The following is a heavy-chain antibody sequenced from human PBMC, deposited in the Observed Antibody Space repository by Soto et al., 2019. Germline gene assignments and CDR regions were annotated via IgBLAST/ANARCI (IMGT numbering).Heavy chain of an antibody. CDR2: IYYSGST. CDR1: GGSISSSGYY. Sequence: PXETLSVPFTVSGGSISSSGYYWGWIRQPPGKVLEWIGSIYYSGSTYYNPSLRSRVTISVDTSKNQFSLKLSSVTAADTAVYYCARHWLTAYSGSYYPYFDDWGQGTLVTVSS. J-gene: IGHJ4*02. V-gene: IGHV4-39*01. CDR3: ARHWLTAYSGSYYPYFDD. D-gene: IGHD1-26*01.